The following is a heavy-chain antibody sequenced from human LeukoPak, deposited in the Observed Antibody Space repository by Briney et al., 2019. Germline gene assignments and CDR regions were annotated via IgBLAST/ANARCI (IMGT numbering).Heavy chain of an antibody. Sequence: GRSLRLSCAASGFTFSSYAMSWVRRAPGKGLEWVSAISASGGSTYYTDSVKGRFTISRDNSKNTLYLQMNSLRAEDTAVHYCAKGSGSYYEGYFDDWGQGTLVTVSS. CDR1: GFTFSSYA. J-gene: IGHJ4*02. V-gene: IGHV3-23*01. CDR2: ISASGGST. D-gene: IGHD1-26*01. CDR3: AKGSGSYYEGYFDD.